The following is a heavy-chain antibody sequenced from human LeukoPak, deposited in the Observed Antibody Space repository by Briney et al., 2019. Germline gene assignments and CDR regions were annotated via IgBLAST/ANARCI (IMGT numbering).Heavy chain of an antibody. J-gene: IGHJ4*02. Sequence: PSETLSLTCAVYGGSFSGYYWSWIRQPPGKGLEWIGEINHSGSTNYNPSLKSRVTISVDTSKNQFSLKLSSVTAADTAVYYCARLGVSAWHLDYWGQGILVTVSS. V-gene: IGHV4-34*01. D-gene: IGHD6-19*01. CDR3: ARLGVSAWHLDY. CDR2: INHSGST. CDR1: GGSFSGYY.